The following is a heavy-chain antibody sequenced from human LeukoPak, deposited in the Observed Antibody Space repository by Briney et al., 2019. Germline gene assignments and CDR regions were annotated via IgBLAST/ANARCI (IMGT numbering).Heavy chain of an antibody. CDR1: GFTFSNAW. V-gene: IGHV3-15*01. D-gene: IGHD2-15*01. Sequence: GGSLRLSCAASGFTFSNAWMSWVRQAPGKGLGWVGRIKSKTDGGTTDYAAPVKGRFTISRDDSKNTLYLQMNSLKTEDTAVYYCTTAVWVVVAAINFDYWGQGTLVTVSS. CDR3: TTAVWVVVAAINFDY. CDR2: IKSKTDGGTT. J-gene: IGHJ4*02.